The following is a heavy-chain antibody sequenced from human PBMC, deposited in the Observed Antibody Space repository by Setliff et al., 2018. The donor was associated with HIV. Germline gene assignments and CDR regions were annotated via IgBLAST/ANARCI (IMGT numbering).Heavy chain of an antibody. J-gene: IGHJ4*02. CDR2: IAWTDAK. CDR1: GLSLSTSGVG. CDR3: ARIYGLSPPV. Sequence: SGPTLVNPTQPLTLTCTFSGLSLSTSGVGVGWIRQSPGKALEWLARIAWTDAKNYNTSLKTRLTVSRDTSKNQVVLTMTNMDPVDTGTYYCARIYGLSPPVWGQGTQVTVPQ. V-gene: IGHV2-70*11. D-gene: IGHD2-2*01.